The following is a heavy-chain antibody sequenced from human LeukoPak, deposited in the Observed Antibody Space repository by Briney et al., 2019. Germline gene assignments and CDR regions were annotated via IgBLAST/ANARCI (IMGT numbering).Heavy chain of an antibody. V-gene: IGHV3-43*02. CDR1: GFTFDDYA. J-gene: IGHJ4*02. CDR2: ISGDGGST. D-gene: IGHD1-26*01. CDR3: AKDVGATTSDYFDY. Sequence: GGSLRLSCAASGFTFDDYAMHWVRQAPGKGLEWVSLISGDGGSTYYADSVKGRFTISRDNSKNTLYLQMNSLRAEDTAVYYCAKDVGATTSDYFDYWGQGTLVTVSS.